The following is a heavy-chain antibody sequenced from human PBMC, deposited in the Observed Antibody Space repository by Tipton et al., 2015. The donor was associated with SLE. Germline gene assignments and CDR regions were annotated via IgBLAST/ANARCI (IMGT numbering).Heavy chain of an antibody. V-gene: IGHV4-30-2*02. CDR1: GGSISSGGYS. D-gene: IGHD3-10*01. CDR3: ARRNPGDWFDP. J-gene: IGHJ5*02. Sequence: TLSLTCAVSGGSISSGGYSWSWIRQPPGKGLEWIGNIYHSGSTYYNPSLKSRVTISVDTSKNQFSLKLSSVTAADTAVYYCARRNPGDWFDPWGQGTLVTVSS. CDR2: IYHSGST.